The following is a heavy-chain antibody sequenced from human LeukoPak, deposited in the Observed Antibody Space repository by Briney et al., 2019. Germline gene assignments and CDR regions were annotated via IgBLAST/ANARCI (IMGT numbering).Heavy chain of an antibody. V-gene: IGHV3-15*01. CDR2: IKTKTDGGTT. D-gene: IGHD4-17*01. Sequence: PGGSLRLSCAASGFAFSNAWMSWVRQAPGKGLEWVGRIKTKTDGGTTDHAAPVKGRFTISRDDSKNTLYLQMNSLKTEDTAVYYCTTGGDYNYPDGCWGQGTLVTVSS. CDR1: GFAFSNAW. J-gene: IGHJ4*02. CDR3: TTGGDYNYPDGC.